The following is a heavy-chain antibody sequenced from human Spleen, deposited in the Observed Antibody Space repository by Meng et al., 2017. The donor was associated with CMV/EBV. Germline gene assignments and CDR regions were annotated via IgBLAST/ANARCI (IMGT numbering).Heavy chain of an antibody. CDR1: NFTLNGHT. V-gene: IGHV3-21*01. J-gene: IGHJ5*02. CDR3: AREEQQVVRWFDP. Sequence: CAGSNFTLNGHTMSWVRKAPGKGLEWVSSITTSSSYIYYADSVQGRFTISGDNAKNSLYLQMTSLRAEDTAVYYCAREEQQVVRWFDPWGQGTLVTVSS. CDR2: ITTSSSYI. D-gene: IGHD6-13*01.